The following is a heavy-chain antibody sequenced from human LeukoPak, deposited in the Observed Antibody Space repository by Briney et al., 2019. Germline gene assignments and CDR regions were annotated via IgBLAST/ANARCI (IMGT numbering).Heavy chain of an antibody. V-gene: IGHV3-21*06. CDR1: GLPFSTSG. CDR3: ATETNGRHYDY. D-gene: IGHD1-14*01. Sequence: PGGALRLSCTASGLPFSTSGFNWVRQAPGEGLEWVASIGPTGSDRYHADSIKGRFTISRDNANNFLYLQMNSLRAEDTAVYYCATETNGRHYDYWGQGTLLTVSS. J-gene: IGHJ4*02. CDR2: IGPTGSDR.